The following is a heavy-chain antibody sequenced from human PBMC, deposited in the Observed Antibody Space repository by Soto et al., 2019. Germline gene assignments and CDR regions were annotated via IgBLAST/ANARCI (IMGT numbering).Heavy chain of an antibody. V-gene: IGHV5-10-1*01. D-gene: IGHD2-8*01. Sequence: GESLKISCQTSGYSFTKYWISWVRQMPGKGLEWMGEIDPRDSYSNYSPSFRGHVTISVDKSISTAYLQWNSLKASDTAMYYCARHRPAYAVDDYGMDVWGQGTTVTVSS. J-gene: IGHJ6*02. CDR3: ARHRPAYAVDDYGMDV. CDR2: IDPRDSYS. CDR1: GYSFTKYW.